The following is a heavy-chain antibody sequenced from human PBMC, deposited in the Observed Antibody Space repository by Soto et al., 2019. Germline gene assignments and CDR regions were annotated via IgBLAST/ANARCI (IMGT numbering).Heavy chain of an antibody. V-gene: IGHV3-23*01. J-gene: IGHJ4*02. D-gene: IGHD6-19*01. CDR2: ISGSGGST. CDR1: GFTFSSYA. Sequence: GGSLGLSCAASGFTFSSYAMSCARKAPGKGLEWVSAISGSGGSTYYADSVKGRFTISRDNSKNTLYLQMNSLRAEDTAVYYCAKDGHSSGPSSFDYWGQGTLVTVSS. CDR3: AKDGHSSGPSSFDY.